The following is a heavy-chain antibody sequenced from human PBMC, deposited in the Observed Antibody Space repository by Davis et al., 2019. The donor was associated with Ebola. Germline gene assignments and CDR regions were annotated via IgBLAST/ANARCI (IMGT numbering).Heavy chain of an antibody. CDR1: GASISSYY. J-gene: IGHJ4*02. Sequence: MPSETLSLTCSVSGASISSYYWSWIRQPPGKGLEWIGYIYYSGRTNYNPSLQSRVTISVDKSKNQFSLNLSSVTAADTAVYYCARLFFGEDFWGQGTLVTVSS. D-gene: IGHD3-3*01. CDR2: IYYSGRT. CDR3: ARLFFGEDF. V-gene: IGHV4-59*12.